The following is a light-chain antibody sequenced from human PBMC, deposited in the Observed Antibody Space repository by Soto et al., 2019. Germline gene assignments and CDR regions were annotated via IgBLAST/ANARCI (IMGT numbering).Light chain of an antibody. J-gene: IGLJ2*01. V-gene: IGLV1-44*01. Sequence: QSVLTQPPSASGTPGQRVSISCSGSSSNIGSKSVTWYQQFLGKAPKLLIYGSNQRPSGVPDRFSGSKSGTSASLAISGLQSEDESDYYCAAWDDTLNGPVFGGGTKLTVL. CDR3: AAWDDTLNGPV. CDR1: SSNIGSKS. CDR2: GSN.